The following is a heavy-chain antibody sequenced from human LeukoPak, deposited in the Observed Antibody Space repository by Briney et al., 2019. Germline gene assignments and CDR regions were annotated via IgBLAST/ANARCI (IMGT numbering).Heavy chain of an antibody. D-gene: IGHD3-22*01. CDR2: INHSGST. CDR1: GGSLSGYY. V-gene: IGHV4-34*01. Sequence: PSETLSLTCGVYGGSLSGYYWTWIRQPPGKGLEWIGEINHSGSTNYIPSLKSRVTISIDTSKHQFSLILSSVTAADTAVYYCARAPLINTMIVTYGPDVWGQGTTVTVSS. J-gene: IGHJ6*02. CDR3: ARAPLINTMIVTYGPDV.